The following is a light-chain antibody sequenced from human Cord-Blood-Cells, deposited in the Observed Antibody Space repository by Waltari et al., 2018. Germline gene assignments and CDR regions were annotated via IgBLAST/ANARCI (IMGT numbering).Light chain of an antibody. J-gene: IGKJ4*01. V-gene: IGKV1-39*01. CDR2: SAS. CDR1: QSIRSY. Sequence: DIQMTQSTSSLSAAVGDRDTITCRESQSIRSYLNWYQQKPRTSPKRLSYSASSLQSGVSSSFSGSQSGTDVTYTISSLQPNDFATYYRQQSYSTPRTLGGGTKVEIK. CDR3: QQSYSTPRT.